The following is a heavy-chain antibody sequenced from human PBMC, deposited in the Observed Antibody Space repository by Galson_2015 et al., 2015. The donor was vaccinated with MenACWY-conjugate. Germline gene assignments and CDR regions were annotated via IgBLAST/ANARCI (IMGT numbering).Heavy chain of an antibody. CDR3: ARVWGGGSLVAYGMDV. Sequence: ETLSLTCTVSGGSISSYYWSWIRQPPGKGLEWIGYIYYSGSTNYNPSLKSRVTISVDTSKNQFSLKLSSVTAADTAVYYCARVWGGGSLVAYGMDVWGQGTTVTVSS. CDR2: IYYSGST. V-gene: IGHV4-59*01. CDR1: GGSISSYY. D-gene: IGHD2-15*01. J-gene: IGHJ6*02.